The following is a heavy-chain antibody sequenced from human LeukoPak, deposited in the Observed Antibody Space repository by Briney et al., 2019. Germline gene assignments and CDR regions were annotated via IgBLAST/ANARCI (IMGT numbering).Heavy chain of an antibody. D-gene: IGHD4-11*01. CDR3: ARVRANPYSNYGYYYYMDV. V-gene: IGHV1-3*01. CDR2: INAGNGNT. Sequence: ASVKVSCKASGYTFTSYAMHWVRQAPGQRLEWMGWINAGNGNTKYSQKFQGRVTITRDTSASTAYMELSSLRSEDTAVNYCARVRANPYSNYGYYYYMDVWGEGTTVTVSS. J-gene: IGHJ6*03. CDR1: GYTFTSYA.